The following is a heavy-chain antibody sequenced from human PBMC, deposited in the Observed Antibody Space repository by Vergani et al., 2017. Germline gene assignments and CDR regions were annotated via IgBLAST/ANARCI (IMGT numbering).Heavy chain of an antibody. V-gene: IGHV3-9*01. Sequence: EVQLLESGGGSAQPGESLRLSCAASGFTFDDYAMHWVRQAPGKGLEWVSGISWNSGSIGYADSVKGRFTISRDNAKNSLYLQMNSLRAEDTALYYCAKDGGSGWTYYMDVWGKGTTVTVSS. CDR2: ISWNSGSI. CDR3: AKDGGSGWTYYMDV. D-gene: IGHD6-19*01. J-gene: IGHJ6*03. CDR1: GFTFDDYA.